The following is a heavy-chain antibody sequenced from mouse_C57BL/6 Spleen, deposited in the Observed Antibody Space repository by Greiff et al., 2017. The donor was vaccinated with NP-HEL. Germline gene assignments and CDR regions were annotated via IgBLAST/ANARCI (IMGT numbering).Heavy chain of an antibody. CDR1: GFNIKNTY. Sequence: VQLQQSVAELVRPGASVKLSCTASGFNIKNTYMHWVKQRPEQGLEWIGRIVPANGNPKYAPKLQGKATITADTSSNTAYMQLTSLTSEDTAIYYGATLAGYYYGSSYYLYNGGQGTTLTVSS. V-gene: IGHV14-3*01. D-gene: IGHD1-1*01. CDR3: ATLAGYYYGSSYYLYN. J-gene: IGHJ2*01. CDR2: IVPANGNP.